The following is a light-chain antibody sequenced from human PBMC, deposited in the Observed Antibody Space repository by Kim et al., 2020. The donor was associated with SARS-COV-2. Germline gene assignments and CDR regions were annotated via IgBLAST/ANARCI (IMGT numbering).Light chain of an antibody. J-gene: IGKJ1*01. Sequence: EVVMTQSPATLSVSPGERTTLSCRASQSVSSNLAWYQQKPGQAPRLLIYDASSRATNIPARFSGSGSGTEFTLTISSLQSDDIAIYFCQQYSDWGGTFGQGTKVDI. CDR1: QSVSSN. V-gene: IGKV3-15*01. CDR2: DAS. CDR3: QQYSDWGGT.